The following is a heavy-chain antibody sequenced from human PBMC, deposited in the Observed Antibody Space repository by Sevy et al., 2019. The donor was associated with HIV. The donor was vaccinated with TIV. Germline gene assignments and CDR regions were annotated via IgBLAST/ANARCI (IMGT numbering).Heavy chain of an antibody. V-gene: IGHV1-8*01. CDR3: AQGYYFTY. CDR1: RSTFVSND. J-gene: IGHJ4*02. CDR2: MRPNSGEV. Sequence: ASVKVSCKASRSTFVSNDINWLRQAPGQGLEWVGWMRPNSGEVGYAQKFQGGVTMTRNISITTAYMELGRLRFDDTAVYYCAQGYYFTYWGQGTVVTVSS. D-gene: IGHD3-22*01.